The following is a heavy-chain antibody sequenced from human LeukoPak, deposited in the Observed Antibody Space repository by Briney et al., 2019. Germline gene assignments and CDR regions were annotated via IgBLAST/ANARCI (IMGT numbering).Heavy chain of an antibody. Sequence: GASVKVSWKASGPTFASYDINWVRQATEQVLEWMGWITPNGGNTGYAQKFQGRVTMTRNTTISTAYMELSRVRSEDTAVYYCARGSAAYGSGSYCLWGDFDYWGQGTLVTVSS. CDR2: ITPNGGNT. CDR1: GPTFASYD. CDR3: ARGSAAYGSGSYCLWGDFDY. J-gene: IGHJ4*02. V-gene: IGHV1-8*01. D-gene: IGHD3-10*01.